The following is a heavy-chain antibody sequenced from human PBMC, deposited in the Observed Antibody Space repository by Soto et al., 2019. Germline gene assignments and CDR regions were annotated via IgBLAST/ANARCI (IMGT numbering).Heavy chain of an antibody. D-gene: IGHD6-13*01. V-gene: IGHV4-4*02. CDR2: IYHSGST. J-gene: IGHJ6*02. CDR1: GGSISSSNW. Sequence: SETLSLTCAVSGGSISSSNWWSWDRQPPGKGLEWIGEIYHSGSTNYNPSLKSRVTISVDKSKNQFSLKLSSVTAADTAVYYCARAGSTGYYYRMDVWGQGITVTVSS. CDR3: ARAGSTGYYYRMDV.